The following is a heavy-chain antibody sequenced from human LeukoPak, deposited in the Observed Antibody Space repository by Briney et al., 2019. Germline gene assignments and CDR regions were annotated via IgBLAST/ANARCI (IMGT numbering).Heavy chain of an antibody. J-gene: IGHJ5*02. D-gene: IGHD6-13*01. V-gene: IGHV4-34*01. CDR1: GGSFSGYY. CDR2: INHSGST. Sequence: PSETLSLTCAVYGGSFSGYYWSWIRQPPGKGLEWIGEINHSGSTNYNPSLKSRVTISVDTSKNQFSLKLSSVTAADTAVYYCARKMWYSISNDPWGQGTLVSVSS. CDR3: ARKMWYSISNDP.